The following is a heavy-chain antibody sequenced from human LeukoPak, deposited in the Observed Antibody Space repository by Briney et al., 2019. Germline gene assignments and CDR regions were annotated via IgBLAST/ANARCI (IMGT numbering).Heavy chain of an antibody. CDR2: IYASGST. J-gene: IGHJ4*02. CDR3: ARGGRFPDS. Sequence: TASETLSLTCTVSGGSITNYYWSWIRQPAGKGLEWIGRIYASGSTNYNPSLKSRVTMSVDSSKNQSSLNLSSVTAADTAVYYCARGGRFPDSWGQGTLVTVSS. V-gene: IGHV4-4*07. D-gene: IGHD3-10*01. CDR1: GGSITNYY.